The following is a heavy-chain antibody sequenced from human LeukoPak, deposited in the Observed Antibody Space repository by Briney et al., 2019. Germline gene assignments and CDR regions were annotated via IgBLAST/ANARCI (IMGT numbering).Heavy chain of an antibody. CDR1: GFTFSSYS. CDR3: ARDPTIFGVVRVFDY. D-gene: IGHD3-3*01. Sequence: PGGSLRLSCAASGFTFSSYSMNWVRQAPGEGLEWGSSISSSSSYIYYADSVKGRFTISRDNAKNSLYLQMNSLRAEDTAVYYCARDPTIFGVVRVFDYWGQGTLVTVSS. V-gene: IGHV3-21*01. CDR2: ISSSSSYI. J-gene: IGHJ4*02.